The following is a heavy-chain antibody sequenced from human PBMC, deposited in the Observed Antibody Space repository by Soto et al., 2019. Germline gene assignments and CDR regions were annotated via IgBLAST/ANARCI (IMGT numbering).Heavy chain of an antibody. V-gene: IGHV4-59*01. CDR3: ARTPPWYYYGMDV. CDR1: GGSISSYY. J-gene: IGHJ6*02. CDR2: IYYSGST. D-gene: IGHD2-15*01. Sequence: SETLSLTCTVSGGSISSYYWSWIRQPPGKGLEWIGYIYYSGSTNYNPSLKSRVTISVDTSKNQFSLKLSSVTAANTAMYYCARTPPWYYYGMDVWGQGTTVTVSS.